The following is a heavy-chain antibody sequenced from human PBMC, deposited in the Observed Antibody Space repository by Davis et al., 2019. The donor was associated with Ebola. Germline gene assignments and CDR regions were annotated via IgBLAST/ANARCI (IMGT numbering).Heavy chain of an antibody. CDR3: ASNHFKLADYYYGMDV. D-gene: IGHD2-15*01. CDR2: IYYSGST. Sequence: PSETLSLTCTVSGGSISSGGYYWSWIRQHPGKGLEWIGYIYYSGSTYYNPSLKSRVTISVDTSKNQFSLKLSSVTAADTAVYYCASNHFKLADYYYGMDVWGQGTTVTVSS. CDR1: GGSISSGGYY. J-gene: IGHJ6*02. V-gene: IGHV4-31*03.